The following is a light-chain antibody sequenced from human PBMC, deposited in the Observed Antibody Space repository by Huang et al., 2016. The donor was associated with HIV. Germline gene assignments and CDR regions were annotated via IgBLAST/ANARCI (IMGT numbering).Light chain of an antibody. CDR3: QQYNNRPPNT. CDR2: GAS. J-gene: IGKJ2*01. Sequence: EVVMTQSPATLSLSPGEGATLFCRASQSVGSNLAWYQQKPGQAPRLLIYGASTRATGIPGRFSGRGSGTEYTLSIASLQAEDFGVYFCQQYNNRPPNTFGQGTKLEMK. V-gene: IGKV3-15*01. CDR1: QSVGSN.